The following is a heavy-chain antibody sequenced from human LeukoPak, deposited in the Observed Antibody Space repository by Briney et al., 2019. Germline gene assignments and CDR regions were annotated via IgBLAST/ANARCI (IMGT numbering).Heavy chain of an antibody. CDR2: IKQDGGAK. D-gene: IGHD2-2*01. CDR1: GFFSSSYW. V-gene: IGHV3-7*01. J-gene: IGHJ3*02. CDR3: ARRTVVVPTAYLSSDALDI. Sequence: GGPLRLSCAASGFFSSSYWMSWGREARGRGGWWVANIKQDGGAKYYVDSVKGGFTIARDNAKNSLYLQMNSLTTDDTAVYYCARRTVVVPTAYLSSDALDIWGQGTMVTVSS.